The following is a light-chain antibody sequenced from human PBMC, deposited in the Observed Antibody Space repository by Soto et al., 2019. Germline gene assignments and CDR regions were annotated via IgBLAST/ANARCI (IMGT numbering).Light chain of an antibody. V-gene: IGKV1-5*01. Sequence: DIQMTQSPSTLSASVGDRVTITCRASQSISSWLAWYQQKPGKAPKLLIYDASSLESGVPSRFSGSGSGTEFTLTISSLHPDDFATYYCQQYNSDSHTFGQGTKVEIQ. J-gene: IGKJ1*01. CDR2: DAS. CDR1: QSISSW. CDR3: QQYNSDSHT.